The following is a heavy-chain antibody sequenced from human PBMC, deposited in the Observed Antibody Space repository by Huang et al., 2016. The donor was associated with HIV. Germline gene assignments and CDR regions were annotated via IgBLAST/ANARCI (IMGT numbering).Heavy chain of an antibody. CDR3: ARRMAGWDDVFDM. CDR1: GLVFSDHD. V-gene: IGHV3-11*01. J-gene: IGHJ3*02. D-gene: IGHD6-19*01. CDR2: ISLSGTTI. Sequence: QVQLVESGGGLVKPGGSLRLSCAASGLVFSDHDMNWIRPAPGKGREWISYISLSGTTIRDADSGKGRFTIARDNAKKSLFLEMNSLRVEDTAVYYCARRMAGWDDVFDMWGQGTMVTVSS.